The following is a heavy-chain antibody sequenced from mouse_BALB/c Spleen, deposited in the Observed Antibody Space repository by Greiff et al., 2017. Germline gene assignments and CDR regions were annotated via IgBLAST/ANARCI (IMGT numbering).Heavy chain of an antibody. CDR3: TREDYYGPFAF. Sequence: QVQLQQSGAELVRPGASVTLSCKASGYTFTDYEMHWVKQTPVHGLEWIGAIDPETGGTAYNQKFKGKATLTADKSSSTAYMELRSLTSEDSAVYYCTREDYYGPFAFWGQGTLVTVSA. V-gene: IGHV1-15*01. D-gene: IGHD1-2*01. CDR1: GYTFTDYE. CDR2: IDPETGGT. J-gene: IGHJ3*01.